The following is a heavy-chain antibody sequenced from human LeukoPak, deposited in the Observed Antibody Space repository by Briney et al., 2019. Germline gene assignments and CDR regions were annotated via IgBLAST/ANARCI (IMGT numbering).Heavy chain of an antibody. D-gene: IGHD1-7*01. CDR3: AKDLLELQMGAFDI. V-gene: IGHV4-38-2*02. J-gene: IGHJ3*02. CDR1: GYSISSGYY. CDR2: IYHSGST. Sequence: SETLSLTCTVSGYSISSGYYWGWIRQPPGKGLEWIGSIYHSGSTYYNPSLKSRVTISVDTSKNQFSLKLSSVTAADTAVYYCAKDLLELQMGAFDIWGQGTMVTVSS.